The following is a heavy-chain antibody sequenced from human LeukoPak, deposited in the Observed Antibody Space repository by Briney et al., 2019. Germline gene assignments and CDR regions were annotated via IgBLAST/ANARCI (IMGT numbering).Heavy chain of an antibody. CDR2: ISGSVSSTY. CDR3: VRDRAEGRAWVEFDP. Sequence: GGSLRLTCAASGFTFSSYAMSWVRQPPGKGLEWVSSISGSVSSTYCGGSTYYADSVNGRFTISRDNSKNTLYLQMNNLRVEDTAVYYCVRDRAEGRAWVEFDPWGQGILVTVSS. J-gene: IGHJ5*02. CDR1: GFTFSSYA. V-gene: IGHV3-21*01.